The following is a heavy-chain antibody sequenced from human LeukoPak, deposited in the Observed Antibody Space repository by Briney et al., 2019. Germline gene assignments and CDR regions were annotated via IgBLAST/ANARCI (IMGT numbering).Heavy chain of an antibody. CDR2: MNPNRGNT. J-gene: IGHJ4*02. D-gene: IGHD5-18*01. Sequence: ASVKVSCKASGYTFTSYDINWVRQAPGQGLEWMGWMNPNRGNTGYAQKFQGRVTMTRNTSISTAYMELSSLRSEDTAVYYCARDMDTGPDLFDYWGQGTLVTVSS. CDR3: ARDMDTGPDLFDY. CDR1: GYTFTSYD. V-gene: IGHV1-8*01.